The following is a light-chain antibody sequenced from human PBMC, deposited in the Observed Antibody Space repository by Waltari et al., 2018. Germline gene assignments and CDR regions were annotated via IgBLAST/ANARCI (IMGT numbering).Light chain of an antibody. CDR3: QQYGSSPLT. CDR2: GPS. J-gene: IGKJ4*01. CDR1: QSVSSNY. V-gene: IGKV3-20*01. Sequence: EIVLTQSPGTLSLSPGERATLSCRASQSVSSNYLAWYQQKPGQAPSLLNYGPSSRATGIPERFSGSGSVTDFTITISRLEPEDFAVYYCQQYGSSPLTLGGGTKVEIK.